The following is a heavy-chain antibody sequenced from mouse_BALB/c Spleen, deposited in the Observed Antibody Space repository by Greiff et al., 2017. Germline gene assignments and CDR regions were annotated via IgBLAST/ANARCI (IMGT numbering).Heavy chain of an antibody. J-gene: IGHJ4*01. D-gene: IGHD1-1*01. Sequence: QVQLQQSGPELVKPGASVRISGKVSGYTFTSYYIHWVKQRPGQGLEWIGWIYPGNVNTKYNEKFKGKATLTADKSSSTAYMQLSSLTSEDSAVYFCARRGGSSYYYAMDYWGQGTSVTVSS. CDR1: GYTFTSYY. CDR2: IYPGNVNT. CDR3: ARRGGSSYYYAMDY. V-gene: IGHV1S56*01.